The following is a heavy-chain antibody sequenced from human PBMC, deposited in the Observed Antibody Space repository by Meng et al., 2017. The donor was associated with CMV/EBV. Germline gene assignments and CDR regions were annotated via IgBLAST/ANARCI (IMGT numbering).Heavy chain of an antibody. Sequence: GSLRLSCTVSGSSISSYYWSWIRQPPGKGLEWIGYIYYSGSTNYNPSLKSRVTISVDTSKNQFSLKLSSVTAADTAVYYCARGTEDYDFWLDYWGQGTLVTVSS. D-gene: IGHD3-3*01. CDR3: ARGTEDYDFWLDY. V-gene: IGHV4-59*01. J-gene: IGHJ4*02. CDR1: GSSISSYY. CDR2: IYYSGST.